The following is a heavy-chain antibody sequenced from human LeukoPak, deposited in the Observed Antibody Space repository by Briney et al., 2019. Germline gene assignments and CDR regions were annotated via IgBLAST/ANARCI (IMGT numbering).Heavy chain of an antibody. CDR3: ARGARYCSSTSCYTRATVDAFDI. CDR1: GYTFTSYD. D-gene: IGHD2-2*02. Sequence: ASVKISCKASGYTFTSYDINWVRQATGQGLEWMGWMNPNSGNTGYAQKFQGRVTMTRNTSISTAYMELSSLRSEDTAVYYCARGARYCSSTSCYTRATVDAFDIWGQGTMVTVSS. V-gene: IGHV1-8*01. J-gene: IGHJ3*02. CDR2: MNPNSGNT.